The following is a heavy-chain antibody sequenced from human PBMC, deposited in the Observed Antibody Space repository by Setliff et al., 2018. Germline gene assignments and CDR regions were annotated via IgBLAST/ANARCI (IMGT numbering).Heavy chain of an antibody. D-gene: IGHD2-2*01. CDR2: ISAHSGNT. V-gene: IGHV1-18*01. CDR3: ERLVRYCTTTSCQRLSGDEY. J-gene: IGHJ4*02. CDR1: GYTFNHYG. Sequence: GASVKVSCKASGYTFNHYGITWVRLAPGQGLEWMGWISAHSGNTFYAPQFQGRLVMTTDTSTNTAYMELRNLTSDDTAMYFCERLVRYCTTTSCQRLSGDEYWGQGTVVTVSS.